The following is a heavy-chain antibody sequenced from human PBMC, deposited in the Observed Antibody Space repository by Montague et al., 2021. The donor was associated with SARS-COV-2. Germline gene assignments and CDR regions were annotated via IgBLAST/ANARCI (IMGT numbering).Heavy chain of an antibody. CDR2: IRPDGSDK. Sequence: SCRVSGDSISTSTWWTWVRQAPGKGLEWVASIRPDGSDKYYVESVKGRFTISRDNARNSLYLQLNNLRAEDTAVYYCARDPNWGAHWGQGNLVTVSS. V-gene: IGHV3-7*05. J-gene: IGHJ4*02. CDR1: GDSISTSTW. D-gene: IGHD7-27*01. CDR3: ARDPNWGAH.